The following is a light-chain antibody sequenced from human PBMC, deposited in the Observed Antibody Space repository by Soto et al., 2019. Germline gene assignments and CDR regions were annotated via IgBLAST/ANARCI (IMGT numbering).Light chain of an antibody. Sequence: EFVVTLSPGTLSLSPGERATLSCRASHSIRSNSVAWYQQKPGQGPRLLSYGASSSATGIPDRFSGSGSGTDFTIIISILAAEDVAMYCCQQSGSPPRTFGPGTKVAIK. CDR3: QQSGSPPRT. J-gene: IGKJ1*01. CDR1: HSIRSNS. CDR2: GAS. V-gene: IGKV3-20*01.